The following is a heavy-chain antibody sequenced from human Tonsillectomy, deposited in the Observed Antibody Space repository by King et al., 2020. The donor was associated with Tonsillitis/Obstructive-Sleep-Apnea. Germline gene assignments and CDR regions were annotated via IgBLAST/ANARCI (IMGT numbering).Heavy chain of an antibody. D-gene: IGHD3-16*01. CDR3: ARRGGGVGGGLGEMDV. Sequence: VQLVESGGGLVKPGGSLRLSCAASGFTFSSYSMNWVRQAPGKGLEWVSSISSSSSYIYYADSVKGRFTISRDNAKNSLYLQMNSLRAEDTAGYYCARRGGGVGGGLGEMDVWGKGTTVTVSS. V-gene: IGHV3-21*01. CDR2: ISSSSSYI. CDR1: GFTFSSYS. J-gene: IGHJ6*04.